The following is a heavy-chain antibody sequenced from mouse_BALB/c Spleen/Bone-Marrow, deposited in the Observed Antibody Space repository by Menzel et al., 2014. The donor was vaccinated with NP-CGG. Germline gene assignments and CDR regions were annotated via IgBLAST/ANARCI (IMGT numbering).Heavy chain of an antibody. D-gene: IGHD1-1*01. Sequence: VKLMESGAELVRPGASVKLSCKASGYSFTSYWMNWVKQRPGQGLEWIGMIHPSDTETRLNQRFKDKATLTVDKSSSTAYMQLSSTTSEDSAVYYCARLEGNYGSTFAYWGQGTLVTVSA. V-gene: IGHV1-61*01. CDR2: IHPSDTET. J-gene: IGHJ3*01. CDR3: ARLEGNYGSTFAY. CDR1: GYSFTSYW.